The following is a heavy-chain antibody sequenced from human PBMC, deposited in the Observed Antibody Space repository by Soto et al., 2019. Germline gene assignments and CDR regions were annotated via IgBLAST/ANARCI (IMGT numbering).Heavy chain of an antibody. CDR3: ASGDAWEALLAH. Sequence: SETLSLTCTVSGASINSGGYYWSWIRQLPGKGLEWIGYIYFSGSTYYNPSLESRVTISLDTSQNQFSLKLSSVTAADTAMYFCASGDAWEALLAHWGQGILVTVSS. CDR2: IYFSGST. V-gene: IGHV4-31*03. D-gene: IGHD4-17*01. J-gene: IGHJ4*02. CDR1: GASINSGGYY.